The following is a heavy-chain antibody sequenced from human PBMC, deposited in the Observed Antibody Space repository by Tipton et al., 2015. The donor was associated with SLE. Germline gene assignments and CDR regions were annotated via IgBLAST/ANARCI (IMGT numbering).Heavy chain of an antibody. Sequence: TLSLTCTVSGGSISSYYWSWIRQPPGKGLEWIGYIYYSGSTNYNPSLQSRVPISVDTSKNQFSLKLSSVTAADTAVYYCARSPPRPLGYYYYYYYMDVWGKGTTVTVSS. D-gene: IGHD7-27*01. CDR3: ARSPPRPLGYYYYYYYMDV. CDR2: IYYSGST. J-gene: IGHJ6*03. V-gene: IGHV4-59*01. CDR1: GGSISSYY.